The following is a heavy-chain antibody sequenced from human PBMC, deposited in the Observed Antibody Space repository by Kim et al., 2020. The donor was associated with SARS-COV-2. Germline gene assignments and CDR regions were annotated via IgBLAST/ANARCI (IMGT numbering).Heavy chain of an antibody. J-gene: IGHJ1*01. CDR3: PGHRDTGFSQY. V-gene: IGHV4-59*08. D-gene: IGHD7-27*01. Sequence: SETLSLTCIVSGGSISNYYWSWIRQPPGKGLEWIGYIYSSGTANYNPSLKSRLTISIDTSKRQFSLTLRSVTATDTAMYFCPGHRDTGFSQYWGQGTLVT. CDR2: IYSSGTA. CDR1: GGSISNYY.